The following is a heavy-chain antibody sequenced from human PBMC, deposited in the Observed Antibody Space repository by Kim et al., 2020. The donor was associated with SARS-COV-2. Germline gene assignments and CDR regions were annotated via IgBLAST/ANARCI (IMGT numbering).Heavy chain of an antibody. CDR2: VSYDGSVK. D-gene: IGHD6-19*01. J-gene: IGHJ3*02. CDR1: GFTLTKYG. Sequence: GESLRLSCKASGFTLTKYGMHWVRQAPGTGLEWVAFVSYDGSVKYYGETVKGRFTISRDTSKNTLFLQMDSLRAEDTAVYYCTRGAVSGNDALGIWGQGSLVTVSS. V-gene: IGHV3-30*03. CDR3: TRGAVSGNDALGI.